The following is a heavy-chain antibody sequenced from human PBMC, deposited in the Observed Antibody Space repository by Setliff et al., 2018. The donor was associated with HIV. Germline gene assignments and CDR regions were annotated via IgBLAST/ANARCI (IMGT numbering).Heavy chain of an antibody. CDR2: IYTSGST. Sequence: SETLSLTCTVSGGSISSGSYYWSWIRQPAGKGLEWIGRIYTSGSTNYNPSLKSRVTISVDTSKNQFSLKLMSVTAADTAVYYCARGDFRAVYDSLGYDYFDQWGQGTLVTVSS. D-gene: IGHD3-22*01. J-gene: IGHJ4*02. V-gene: IGHV4-61*02. CDR1: GGSISSGSYY. CDR3: ARGDFRAVYDSLGYDYFDQ.